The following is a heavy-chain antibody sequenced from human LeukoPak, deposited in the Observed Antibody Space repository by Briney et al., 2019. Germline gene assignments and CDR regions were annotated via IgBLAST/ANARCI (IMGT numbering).Heavy chain of an antibody. J-gene: IGHJ6*03. D-gene: IGHD3-9*01. V-gene: IGHV3-48*01. CDR2: ISSSSSTI. CDR1: GFTFSSYS. Sequence: GGSLRLSCAASGFTFSSYSMNWVRQAPGKGLEWVSYISSSSSTIYYADSVKGRFTISRDNAKNSLYLQMNSLRAEDTAVYYCARVLRYFDWLEGYYMDVWGKGTTVTVAS. CDR3: ARVLRYFDWLEGYYMDV.